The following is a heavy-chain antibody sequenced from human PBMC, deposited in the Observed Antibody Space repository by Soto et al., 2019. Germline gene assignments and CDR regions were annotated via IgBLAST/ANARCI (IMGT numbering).Heavy chain of an antibody. J-gene: IGHJ6*02. D-gene: IGHD3-16*01. Sequence: QVQLQQWGAGLLKPSETLSLTCAVYGGSFSGYYWSWIRQPPGKGLEWVGEIKHSGSTNYNPPLKVRVTMSVDTSKKQLSLKLNSVTAADTAVYYCARGRGAENTFYCAFGMDVWGQGTTVTVSS. V-gene: IGHV4-34*01. CDR1: GGSFSGYY. CDR2: IKHSGST. CDR3: ARGRGAENTFYCAFGMDV.